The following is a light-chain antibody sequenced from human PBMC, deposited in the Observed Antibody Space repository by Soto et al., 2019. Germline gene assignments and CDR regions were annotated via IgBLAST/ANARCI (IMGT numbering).Light chain of an antibody. J-gene: IGKJ1*01. V-gene: IGKV1-5*03. CDR2: QTS. Sequence: DIQMTQSPSTLSSSVGDRVTLTCRASQNISSWLAWYQQKPGKAPNLLIYQTSNLESGVPSRFSGRGSGTEFTLTITSLQPDDFATYYCQQSKRYSKTFGQGTKVDIK. CDR3: QQSKRYSKT. CDR1: QNISSW.